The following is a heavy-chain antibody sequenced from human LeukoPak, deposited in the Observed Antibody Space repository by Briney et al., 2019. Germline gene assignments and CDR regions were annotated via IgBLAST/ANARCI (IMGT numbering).Heavy chain of an antibody. CDR2: IDPYSGGT. D-gene: IGHD5-12*01. CDR1: EYTFNGYY. V-gene: IGHV1-2*02. CDR3: ARDSDAELGPVWEDTSGDEY. J-gene: IGHJ4*02. Sequence: ASVKVSCKASEYTFNGYYIYWVRQAPGQGLEWMGWIDPYSGGTKSAQKFEGRVTLTRDTSISTAYMELHTLRSDDTAVYYCARDSDAELGPVWEDTSGDEYWGQGTLVTVSP.